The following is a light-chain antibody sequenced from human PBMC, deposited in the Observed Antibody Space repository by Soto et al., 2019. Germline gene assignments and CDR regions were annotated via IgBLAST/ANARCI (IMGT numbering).Light chain of an antibody. CDR1: SFNIGDNY. CDR2: DNN. CDR3: GSWDTSLGGII. J-gene: IGLJ2*01. V-gene: IGLV1-51*01. Sequence: QSVLTQPPSVSAAPGQKVTISCSGGSFNIGDNYVSWYQQLPGTAPKLLIYDNNKRPSGIPDRFSGSKSGTSATLDISGLQTGDEADYYCGSWDTSLGGIIFGGGTKLTVL.